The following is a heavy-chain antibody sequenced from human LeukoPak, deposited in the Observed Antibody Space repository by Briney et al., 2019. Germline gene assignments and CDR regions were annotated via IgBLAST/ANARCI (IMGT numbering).Heavy chain of an antibody. V-gene: IGHV3-23*01. CDR1: GFTFSSYA. Sequence: PGGPLRPSCAASGFTFSSYAMSWVRQAPGKGLEWVSAISGSGGSTYYADSVKGRFTISRDNSKNTLYLQMNSLRAEDTAVYYCAKDSTPGRGTRHHDYWGQGTLVTVSS. CDR3: AKDSTPGRGTRHHDY. J-gene: IGHJ4*02. D-gene: IGHD4-23*01. CDR2: ISGSGGST.